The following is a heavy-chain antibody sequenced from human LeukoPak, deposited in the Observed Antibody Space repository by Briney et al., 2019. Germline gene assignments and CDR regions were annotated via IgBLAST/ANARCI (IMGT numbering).Heavy chain of an antibody. J-gene: IGHJ6*02. CDR1: GFTFSRNY. CDR3: ARQGPVVPAATRYYYYYGMDV. V-gene: IGHV3-66*04. D-gene: IGHD2-2*01. Sequence: GGSLRLSCEAFGFTFSRNYMSWFGKAPGRGLGGVPVIFTGGSTYYADSVKGRFTISRDNSKNTLYLQMNSLRAEDTAVYYCARQGPVVPAATRYYYYYGMDVWGQGTTVTVSS. CDR2: IFTGGST.